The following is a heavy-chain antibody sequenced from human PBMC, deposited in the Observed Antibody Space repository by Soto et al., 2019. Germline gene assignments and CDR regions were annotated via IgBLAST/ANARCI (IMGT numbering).Heavy chain of an antibody. CDR1: GYTFTSYG. CDR2: ISAYNGNT. Sequence: ASVKVSCKASGYTFTSYGISWVRQAPGQGLEWMGWISAYNGNTNYAQKLQGRVTMTTDTSTSTAYMELRSLRSDDTAVYYCARTLAAAASNWFDPWGQGTLVTXSS. V-gene: IGHV1-18*01. D-gene: IGHD6-13*01. J-gene: IGHJ5*02. CDR3: ARTLAAAASNWFDP.